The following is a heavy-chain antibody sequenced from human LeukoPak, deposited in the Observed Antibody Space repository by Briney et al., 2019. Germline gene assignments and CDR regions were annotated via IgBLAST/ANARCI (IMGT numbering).Heavy chain of an antibody. CDR1: GGSFSGYY. V-gene: IGHV4-34*01. CDR2: INHSGST. J-gene: IGHJ6*02. Sequence: PSETLSLTCAVYGGSFSGYYWSWIRQPPGKGLKWIGEINHSGSTNYNPSLKSRVTISVDTSKNQFSLKLSSVTAADPAVYYCARALYYYGSGSYYTYCYYYYGMDVWGQGTTVTVSS. CDR3: ARALYYYGSGSYYTYCYYYYGMDV. D-gene: IGHD3-10*01.